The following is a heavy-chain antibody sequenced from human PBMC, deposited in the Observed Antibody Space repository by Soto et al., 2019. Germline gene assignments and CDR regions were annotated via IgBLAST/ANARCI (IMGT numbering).Heavy chain of an antibody. V-gene: IGHV3-30*18. CDR3: AKDEGAADDILTGYPLFDY. CDR2: ISYDGSAK. CDR1: GFNFRSYG. D-gene: IGHD3-9*01. Sequence: QVQLVESGGGVVQPGRSLRLSCAASGFNFRSYGMHWVRQAPGKGLEWVAVISYDGSAKWYVDSVKGRFTISRDTSKNMLYLQMNSLRAEDTAVYYCAKDEGAADDILTGYPLFDYRGQGILVTVSS. J-gene: IGHJ4*02.